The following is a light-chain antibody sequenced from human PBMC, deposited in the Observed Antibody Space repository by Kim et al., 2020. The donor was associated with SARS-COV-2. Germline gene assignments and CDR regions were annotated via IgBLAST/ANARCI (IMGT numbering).Light chain of an antibody. CDR3: QQLSSWPPIT. CDR1: QSVSTS. CDR2: DAS. J-gene: IGKJ5*01. V-gene: IGKV3-11*01. Sequence: FPGERAPLSCRASQSVSTSLGWYQQKPGQAPRLLIYDASNRAAGIPARFSGSGSGTDFTLTISSLEPEDFAVYYCQQLSSWPPITFGQGIRLEIK.